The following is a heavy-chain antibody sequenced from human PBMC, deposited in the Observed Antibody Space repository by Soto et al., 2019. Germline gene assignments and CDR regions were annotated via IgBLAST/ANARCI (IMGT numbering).Heavy chain of an antibody. J-gene: IGHJ5*02. Sequence: SETLSLTCTVSGGSISSGDYYWSWIRQPPGKGLEWIGYIYYSGSTYYNPSLKSRVTISVDTSKNQFSLKLSSVTAADTAVYYCARDTYYYDSSGYSNWFDPWGQGTLVTSPQ. CDR2: IYYSGST. V-gene: IGHV4-30-4*01. D-gene: IGHD3-22*01. CDR1: GGSISSGDYY. CDR3: ARDTYYYDSSGYSNWFDP.